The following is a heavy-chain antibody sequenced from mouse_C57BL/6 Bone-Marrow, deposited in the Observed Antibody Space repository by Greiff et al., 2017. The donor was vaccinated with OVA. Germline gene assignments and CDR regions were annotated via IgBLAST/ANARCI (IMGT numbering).Heavy chain of an antibody. D-gene: IGHD2-4*01. CDR1: GYTFTSYW. V-gene: IGHV1-55*01. J-gene: IGHJ1*03. CDR3: ARGGLRHGYWYFDV. Sequence: QVQLQQPGAELVKPGASVKMSCKASGYTFTSYWITWVKQRPGQGLEWIGDIYPGSGSTNYNEKFKSKATLTVDTSSSTAYMQLSSLTSEDSAVYYCARGGLRHGYWYFDVWGTGTTVTVSS. CDR2: IYPGSGST.